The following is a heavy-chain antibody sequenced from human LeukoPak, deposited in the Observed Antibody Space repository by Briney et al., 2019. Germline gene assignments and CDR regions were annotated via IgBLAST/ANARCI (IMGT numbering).Heavy chain of an antibody. Sequence: PGGSLRLSCAASGFTFSDYAMSWVCQAPGKGLEWVSVISGSGVNAYYADSVKGRFTISRDNSNNTLYLQMNDLRAEDTAIYYCAKLRFLEWLLPIDYWGQGTLVTVSS. CDR3: AKLRFLEWLLPIDY. J-gene: IGHJ4*02. CDR2: ISGSGVNA. D-gene: IGHD3-3*01. V-gene: IGHV3-23*01. CDR1: GFTFSDYA.